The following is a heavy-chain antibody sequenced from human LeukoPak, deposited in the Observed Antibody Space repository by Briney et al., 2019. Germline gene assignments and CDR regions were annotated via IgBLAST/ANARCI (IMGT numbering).Heavy chain of an antibody. CDR2: TYYRSKWYN. J-gene: IGHJ6*02. CDR1: GDSVSSNSAA. CDR3: ARYGRTSGSLYYYYGMDV. D-gene: IGHD1-26*01. V-gene: IGHV6-1*01. Sequence: SQTLSLTFAISGDSVSSNSAAWNWIRQSPSRGLEWLGRTYYRSKWYNDYAVSVKSRITINPDTSKNQFSLQLNSVTPEDTAVYYCARYGRTSGSLYYYYGMDVWGQGTTVTVSS.